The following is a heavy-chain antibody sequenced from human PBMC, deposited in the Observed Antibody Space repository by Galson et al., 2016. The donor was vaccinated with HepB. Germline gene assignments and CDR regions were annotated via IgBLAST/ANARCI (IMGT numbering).Heavy chain of an antibody. Sequence: SLRLSCAASGFTFRTSWMSWVRQPPGKGPEWVANINPDGSQTYYVDSVKGRFNISKDNAKNSLYLRMNSLRADDTAVYHCARDPMRFAFDLWGQGTMVTVSS. CDR1: GFTFRTSW. V-gene: IGHV3-7*01. CDR2: INPDGSQT. CDR3: ARDPMRFAFDL. J-gene: IGHJ3*01.